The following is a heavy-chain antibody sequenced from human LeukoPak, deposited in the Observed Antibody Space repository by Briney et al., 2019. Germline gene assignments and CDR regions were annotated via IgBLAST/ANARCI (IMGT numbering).Heavy chain of an antibody. Sequence: SATLSLTCTVSGGSISSYYWSWIRQPPGKGLEWIGYIYYSGSTNYNPSLKSRVTISVDTSKNQFSLKLSSVTAADTAVYHCARQGRFSSGYYLDFDYWGQGTLVTVSS. CDR1: GGSISSYY. J-gene: IGHJ4*02. D-gene: IGHD3-22*01. CDR2: IYYSGST. CDR3: ARQGRFSSGYYLDFDY. V-gene: IGHV4-59*08.